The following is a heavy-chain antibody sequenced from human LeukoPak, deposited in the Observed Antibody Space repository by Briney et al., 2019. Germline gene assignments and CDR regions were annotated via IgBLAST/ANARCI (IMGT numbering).Heavy chain of an antibody. D-gene: IGHD6-13*01. V-gene: IGHV3-11*01. J-gene: IGHJ5*02. Sequence: GGSLRLSCAASGFTFSDYYMSWIRQAPGKGLEWVSYISSSGSTIYYADSVKGRFTISRDNAKNSLYLQMNSLRAEDTAVYYCARDPLYSSSWYNWFDLWGQGTLVSVSS. CDR3: ARDPLYSSSWYNWFDL. CDR2: ISSSGSTI. CDR1: GFTFSDYY.